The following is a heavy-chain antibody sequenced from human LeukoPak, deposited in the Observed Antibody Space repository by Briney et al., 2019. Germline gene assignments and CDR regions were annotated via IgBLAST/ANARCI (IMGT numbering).Heavy chain of an antibody. J-gene: IGHJ6*03. D-gene: IGHD1-26*01. CDR1: EFTFNNYA. Sequence: PGGSLRLSCAASEFTFNNYAMHWVRQAPGKGLEWVAVTSFDGSTKYYADSVKGRFTISRDNSKKTVYLQMSSLRAEDTAVYYCAREEWELLRYYYYYMDVWGKGTTVTVSS. V-gene: IGHV3-30*04. CDR2: TSFDGSTK. CDR3: AREEWELLRYYYYYMDV.